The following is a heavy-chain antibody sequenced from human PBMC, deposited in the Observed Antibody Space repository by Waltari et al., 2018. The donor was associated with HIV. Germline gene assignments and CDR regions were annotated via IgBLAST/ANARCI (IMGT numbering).Heavy chain of an antibody. V-gene: IGHV3-23*01. D-gene: IGHD4-17*01. CDR1: GFAFSNYA. J-gene: IGHJ5*02. CDR3: AKDLWDLTVIRGAFWFDP. CDR2: ISSNGITA. Sequence: GSGGVLVQPGGSLRLSCAASGFAFSNYAMTWVRQAPGKGLQWVSTISSNGITAYHAESVKGRFTISRDNSKNTLSLQMKSLRVEDTALYFCAKDLWDLTVIRGAFWFDPWGQGTLVTVSS.